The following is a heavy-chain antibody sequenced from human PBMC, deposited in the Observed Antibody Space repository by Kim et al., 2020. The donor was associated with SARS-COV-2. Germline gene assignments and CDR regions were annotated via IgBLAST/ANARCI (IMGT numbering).Heavy chain of an antibody. D-gene: IGHD4-17*01. CDR1: GFTFSSYG. V-gene: IGHV3-30*18. J-gene: IGHJ4*02. CDR2: ISYDGSNK. CDR3: AKGGTYGDYPLWY. Sequence: GGSLRLSCAASGFTFSSYGMHWVRQAPGKGLEWVAVISYDGSNKYYADSVKGRFTISRDNSKNTLYLQMNSLRAEDTAVYYCAKGGTYGDYPLWYWGQGTLVTVSS.